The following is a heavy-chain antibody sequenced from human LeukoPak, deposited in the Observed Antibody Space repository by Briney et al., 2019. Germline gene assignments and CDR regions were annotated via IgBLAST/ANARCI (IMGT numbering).Heavy chain of an antibody. D-gene: IGHD5-24*01. CDR1: GFTFSSYA. V-gene: IGHV3-23*01. Sequence: GGSLRLSCAASGFTFSSYAMSWVRQAPGKGLEWVSAVSGSGGSTYYADSVKGRFTISRDNSKNTLYLQMNSLRAEDTAVYYCAKDPDGYGSPYWFDPWGQGTLVTVSS. J-gene: IGHJ5*02. CDR2: VSGSGGST. CDR3: AKDPDGYGSPYWFDP.